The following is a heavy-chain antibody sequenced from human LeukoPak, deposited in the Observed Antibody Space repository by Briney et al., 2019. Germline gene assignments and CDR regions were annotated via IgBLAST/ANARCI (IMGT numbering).Heavy chain of an antibody. CDR1: GGTFSSYA. CDR2: IIPSLGTA. D-gene: IGHD6-19*01. J-gene: IGHJ6*03. Sequence: ASVRVSCKASGGTFSSYAISWVRQAPGQGLEWMGGIIPSLGTANYTQKFKGRVTITADKSTSTAYMELSSLRSEATAVYYCARDRIAVAGRKYYYYMDVWGKGTTVTVSS. CDR3: ARDRIAVAGRKYYYYMDV. V-gene: IGHV1-69*06.